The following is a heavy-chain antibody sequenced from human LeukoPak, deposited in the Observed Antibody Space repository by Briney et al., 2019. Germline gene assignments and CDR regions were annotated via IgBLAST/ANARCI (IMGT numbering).Heavy chain of an antibody. V-gene: IGHV3-30*18. CDR1: GFTFSSYG. J-gene: IGHJ4*02. CDR2: ISYDGSDK. D-gene: IGHD1-7*01. CDR3: AKIRVIFNWNYAYYFDY. Sequence: PGGSLRLSCVVSGFTFSSYGMHWVRQAPGKGLECVAVISYDGSDKYYADSVKGRFTISRDNSKNTLYLQMNSLRAEDTAVYYCAKIRVIFNWNYAYYFDYWGQGSLVTVSS.